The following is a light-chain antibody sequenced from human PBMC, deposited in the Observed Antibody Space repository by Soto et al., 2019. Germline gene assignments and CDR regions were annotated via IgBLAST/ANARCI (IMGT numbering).Light chain of an antibody. CDR2: LGS. J-gene: IGKJ4*01. CDR3: AQGLAVPFT. Sequence: EIVLTQSPLSLTVTPGEPASISCRSSRSILCSSGYNYLNWYLQKPGQYPQLLIYLGSSRASGVPDRFSGSGSGTDFTLTISRVEAGDVGVYFCAQGLAVPFTFGGGTKVEI. CDR1: RSILCSSGYNY. V-gene: IGKV2-28*01.